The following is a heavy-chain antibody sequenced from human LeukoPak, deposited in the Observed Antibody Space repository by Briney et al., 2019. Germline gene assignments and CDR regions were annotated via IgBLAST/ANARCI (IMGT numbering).Heavy chain of an antibody. V-gene: IGHV4-34*01. CDR2: INHSGST. CDR1: GGSFSGYY. Sequence: SETLSLTCAVYGGSFSGYYWSWISQPPGKGLEWIGEINHSGSTNYNTSLKSRVTISVDTSKDQFSLKLSSVTAADTAVYYCARDGSDDAFDIWGQGTMVTVSS. D-gene: IGHD5-12*01. J-gene: IGHJ3*02. CDR3: ARDGSDDAFDI.